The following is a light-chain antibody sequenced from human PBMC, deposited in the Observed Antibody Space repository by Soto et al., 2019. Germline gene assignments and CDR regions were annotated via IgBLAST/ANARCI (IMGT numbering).Light chain of an antibody. CDR3: QQYIRWPLT. V-gene: IGKV3-15*01. Sequence: EIVMTQSPATLSLSPGERATLSCRASQSVSNYLAWYQQKPGQAPRLLIYGASTRATGTPARFSGSGSGTEFTLTISSLQSEDFAVYYCQQYIRWPLTFGGGTKVEIK. CDR1: QSVSNY. J-gene: IGKJ4*01. CDR2: GAS.